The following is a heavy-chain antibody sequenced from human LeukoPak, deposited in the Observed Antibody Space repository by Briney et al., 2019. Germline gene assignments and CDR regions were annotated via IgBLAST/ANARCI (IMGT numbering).Heavy chain of an antibody. CDR1: GFTFSRCE. D-gene: IGHD1-26*01. CDR3: ARERVGLDY. V-gene: IGHV3-48*03. J-gene: IGHJ4*02. CDR2: ISSSGSTI. Sequence: GGSLRLSCAASGFTFSRCEMNWVRQAPGKGLEWVSYISSSGSTIYYADSVKGRFTISRDNAKNSLYLQMNSLRAEDTAVYYCARERVGLDYWGQGTLVTVPS.